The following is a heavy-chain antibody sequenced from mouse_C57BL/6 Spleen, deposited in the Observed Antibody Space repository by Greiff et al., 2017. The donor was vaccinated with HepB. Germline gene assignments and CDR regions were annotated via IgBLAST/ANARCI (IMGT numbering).Heavy chain of an antibody. J-gene: IGHJ3*01. CDR2: IYPGDGDT. V-gene: IGHV1-82*01. CDR1: GYAFSSSW. D-gene: IGHD1-1*01. Sequence: QVQLKQSGPELVKPGASVKISCKASGYAFSSSWMNWVKQRPGKGLEWIGRIYPGDGDTNYNGKFKGKATLTADKSSSTAYMQLSSLTSEDSAVYFCAREGVYYYGSSYEFAYWGQGTLVTVSA. CDR3: AREGVYYYGSSYEFAY.